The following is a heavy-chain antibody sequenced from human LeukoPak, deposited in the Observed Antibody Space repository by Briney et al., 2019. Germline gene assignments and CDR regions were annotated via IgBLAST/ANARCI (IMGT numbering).Heavy chain of an antibody. J-gene: IGHJ4*02. CDR3: AGAQATNDYGDYSRGY. CDR1: GGSFSGYY. CDR2: INHSGST. D-gene: IGHD4-17*01. V-gene: IGHV4-34*01. Sequence: SETLSLTCAVYGGSFSGYYWSWIRQPPGKGLEWIGEINHSGSTNYNPSLKSRVTISVDTSKNQFSLKLSSVTAADTAVYYCAGAQATNDYGDYSRGYWGQGTLVTVSS.